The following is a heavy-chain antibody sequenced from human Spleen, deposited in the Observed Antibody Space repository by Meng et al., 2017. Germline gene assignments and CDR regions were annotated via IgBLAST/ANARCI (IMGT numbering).Heavy chain of an antibody. CDR1: GYTFTGYS. V-gene: IGHV1-2*02. CDR3: ARPDGIVGTHY. D-gene: IGHD1-26*01. CDR2: INPNSGNT. Sequence: ASVKVSCKASGYTFTGYSMHWVRQAPGQGLEWMGWINPNSGNTGYAQEFQGRVTMTRDTSMSTAYMELSSLKSEDTAVYYCARPDGIVGTHYWGQGTLVTVSS. J-gene: IGHJ4*02.